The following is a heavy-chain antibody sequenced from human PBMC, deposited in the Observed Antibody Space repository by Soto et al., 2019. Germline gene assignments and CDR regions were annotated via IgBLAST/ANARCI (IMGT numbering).Heavy chain of an antibody. Sequence: ASVKVSCKVSGYTLTELSMHWVRQAPGKGLEWMGGFDPEDGETIYAQKFQGRVTMTEDTSTDTAYMEPSSLRSEDTAVYYCATFAYPTDSGGRNNWFDPWGQGTLVTVSS. D-gene: IGHD2-15*01. J-gene: IGHJ5*02. CDR2: FDPEDGET. V-gene: IGHV1-24*01. CDR1: GYTLTELS. CDR3: ATFAYPTDSGGRNNWFDP.